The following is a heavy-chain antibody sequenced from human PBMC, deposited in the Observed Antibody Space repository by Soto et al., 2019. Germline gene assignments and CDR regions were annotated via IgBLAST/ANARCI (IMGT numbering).Heavy chain of an antibody. D-gene: IGHD3-16*01. Sequence: QVQLVQSGAEVKKPGSSVKVSCKASGGTFSSYAISWVRQAPGPGLEWMGGIIPIFGTANYAQKFQGRVTITADESTSTAYMELSSLRSEDKAVYYCARRVMIPPIGGTWFDPWGQGTLVTVSS. J-gene: IGHJ5*02. CDR2: IIPIFGTA. CDR3: ARRVMIPPIGGTWFDP. V-gene: IGHV1-69*01. CDR1: GGTFSSYA.